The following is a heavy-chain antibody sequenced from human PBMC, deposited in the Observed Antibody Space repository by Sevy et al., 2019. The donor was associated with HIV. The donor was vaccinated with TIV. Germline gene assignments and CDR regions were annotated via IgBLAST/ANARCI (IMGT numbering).Heavy chain of an antibody. CDR1: GFTLSDYY. D-gene: IGHD2-15*01. J-gene: IGHJ4*02. CDR2: ISGSDDSGGDDTI. Sequence: GGSLRLSCTASGFTLSDYYMSWIRQAPGKGLQWISYISGSDDSGGDDTIYYADSVKGRFTISRDNAKNSLYLQMNSVRAEDTAVYYCARDLFSGGNAVYGYWGQGTLVTVSS. V-gene: IGHV3-11*04. CDR3: ARDLFSGGNAVYGY.